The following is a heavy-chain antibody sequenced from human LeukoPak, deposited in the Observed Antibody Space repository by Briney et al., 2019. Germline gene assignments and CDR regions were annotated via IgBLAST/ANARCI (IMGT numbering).Heavy chain of an antibody. J-gene: IGHJ4*02. CDR3: ARDKDWGFDY. Sequence: PGGSLRLSCAASGFTFSTYSMNWVRQAPGKGLEWVSYISGNGDTVDYADSVKGRFTISRDNAENSVYLQMNSLRDEDTAVYSCARDKDWGFDYWGQGTLVTVSS. D-gene: IGHD3-16*01. CDR1: GFTFSTYS. CDR2: ISGNGDTV. V-gene: IGHV3-48*02.